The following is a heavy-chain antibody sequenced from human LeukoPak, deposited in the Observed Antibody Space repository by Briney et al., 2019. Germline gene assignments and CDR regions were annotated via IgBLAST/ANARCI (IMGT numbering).Heavy chain of an antibody. Sequence: SETLSLTCTVSGGSISRYYWGWIRQPPGKGLEWIGSIHFSGTTYYNPSLQSRLTISVDASKNQFSLKVTSVTATDTALYYCARQRDTASVGAFDIWGQGTMVTVSS. CDR2: IHFSGTT. CDR1: GGSISRYY. D-gene: IGHD5-18*01. J-gene: IGHJ3*02. CDR3: ARQRDTASVGAFDI. V-gene: IGHV4-39*01.